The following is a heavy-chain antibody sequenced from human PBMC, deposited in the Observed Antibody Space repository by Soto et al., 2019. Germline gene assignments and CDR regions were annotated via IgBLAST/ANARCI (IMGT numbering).Heavy chain of an antibody. J-gene: IGHJ4*02. Sequence: QVQLVESGGGVVQPGRSLRLSCAASGFTFSSYAMQWVRQAPGKGLEWVAVISYDGSNKYYADSVKGRFTISRDNSKNTLYLQMNILRAEDTAVYYCARPDYGSGSYPDYGGQGTLVTVSS. V-gene: IGHV3-30-3*01. D-gene: IGHD3-10*01. CDR1: GFTFSSYA. CDR3: ARPDYGSGSYPDY. CDR2: ISYDGSNK.